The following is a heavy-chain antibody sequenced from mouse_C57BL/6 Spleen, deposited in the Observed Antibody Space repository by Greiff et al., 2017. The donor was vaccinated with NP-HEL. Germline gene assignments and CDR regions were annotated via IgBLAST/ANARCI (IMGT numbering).Heavy chain of an antibody. CDR1: GFTFSSYA. CDR2: ISDGGSYT. CDR3: ARDRAYYSNYGAMDY. J-gene: IGHJ4*01. Sequence: EVKLVESGGGLVKPGGSLKLSCAASGFTFSSYAMSWVRQTPEKRLEWVATISDGGSYTYYPDNVTGRFTISRDNAKNNLYLQMSHLKSEDTAMYYCARDRAYYSNYGAMDYWGQGTSVTVSS. D-gene: IGHD2-5*01. V-gene: IGHV5-4*01.